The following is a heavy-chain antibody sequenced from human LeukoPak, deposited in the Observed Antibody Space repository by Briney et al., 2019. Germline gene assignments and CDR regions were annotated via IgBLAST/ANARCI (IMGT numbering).Heavy chain of an antibody. D-gene: IGHD2-21*02. CDR1: GGTFSSYA. CDR2: IIPILGIA. J-gene: IGHJ4*02. Sequence: SVKVSCKASGGTFSSYAISWVRQAPGQGLEWMGRIIPILGIANYAQKFQGRVTITADKSTSTAYMELSSLRSEDTAVYYCARDLGGGDSSYWGQGTLVTVSS. CDR3: ARDLGGGDSSY. V-gene: IGHV1-69*04.